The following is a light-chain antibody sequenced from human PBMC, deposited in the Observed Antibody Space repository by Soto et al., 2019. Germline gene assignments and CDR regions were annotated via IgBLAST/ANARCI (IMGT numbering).Light chain of an antibody. Sequence: QSALTQPASVSGSPGQSITISCTGTSSDVGSYNFVSWYQQHPGKAPKLMIYEVTNWPSGVSNRFSGSKSGNTASLTISGLQAEDEADYYCNSYTSSSTYVFGTGTKVTVL. V-gene: IGLV2-14*01. CDR1: SSDVGSYNF. J-gene: IGLJ1*01. CDR3: NSYTSSSTYV. CDR2: EVT.